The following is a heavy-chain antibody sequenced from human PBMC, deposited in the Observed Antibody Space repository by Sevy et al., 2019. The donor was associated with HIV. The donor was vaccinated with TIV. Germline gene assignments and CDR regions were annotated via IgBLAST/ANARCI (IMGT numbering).Heavy chain of an antibody. J-gene: IGHJ4*02. CDR1: GFIVSSNY. D-gene: IGHD3-10*01. V-gene: IGHV3-66*01. CDR2: IYSGDTT. Sequence: GGSLRLSCAASGFIVSSNYMNWVRQAPGKGLEWVSIIYSGDTTYYADSVKGRFTVSRDNSKNTLFLQMNSLRVEDTAVYFCARGARGFGELKYWGQGTLVTVSS. CDR3: ARGARGFGELKY.